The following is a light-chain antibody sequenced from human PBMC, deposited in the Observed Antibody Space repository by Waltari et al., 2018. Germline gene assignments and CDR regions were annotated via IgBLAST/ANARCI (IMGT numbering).Light chain of an antibody. J-gene: IGKJ1*01. CDR3: QHYVRLPVT. CDR2: GAS. CDR1: QSIGIY. Sequence: EIMLTQSPGTLSLSPGERATLSCRASQSIGIYLAWYQQRPGQAPRLLIDGASNRATGIPDRFSGSGSGTDFSLTISRLDPEDFAVYYCQHYVRLPVTFGHGTKVEIK. V-gene: IGKV3-20*01.